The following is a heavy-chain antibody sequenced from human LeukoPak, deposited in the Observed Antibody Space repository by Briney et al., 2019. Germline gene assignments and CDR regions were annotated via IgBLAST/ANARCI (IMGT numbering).Heavy chain of an antibody. V-gene: IGHV1-69*05. CDR1: GGTFSSYA. D-gene: IGHD3-22*01. Sequence: SVKVSCKASGGTFSSYAISWVRQAPGQGLEWMGGIIPIFGTANYAQKFQGRVTITTDESTSTACMELSSLRSEDTAVYYCARDPGGYYDSSPHGGEDAFDIWGQGTMVTVSS. CDR2: IIPIFGTA. CDR3: ARDPGGYYDSSPHGGEDAFDI. J-gene: IGHJ3*02.